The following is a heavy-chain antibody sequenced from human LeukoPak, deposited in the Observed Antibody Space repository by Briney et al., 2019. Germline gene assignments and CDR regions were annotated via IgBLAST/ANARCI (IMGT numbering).Heavy chain of an antibody. Sequence: ASVKVSCKASGYTFTGYYMHWVRQAPGQGLEWMGWINPNSGGTNYAQKFQGRVTMTRDTSISTAYMELSRLRSDDTAVYYCARSDYSNYVPYYYYGMDVWGQGTTVTVSS. CDR3: ARSDYSNYVPYYYYGMDV. CDR2: INPNSGGT. V-gene: IGHV1-2*02. J-gene: IGHJ6*02. CDR1: GYTFTGYY. D-gene: IGHD4-11*01.